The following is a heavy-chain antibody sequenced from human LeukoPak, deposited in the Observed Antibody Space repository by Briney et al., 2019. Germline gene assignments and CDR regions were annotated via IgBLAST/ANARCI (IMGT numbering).Heavy chain of an antibody. D-gene: IGHD2-21*02. Sequence: GGSLRLSCAASRFTFSNYGMHWVRQAPGKGLEWVAFIRYDGSSKYYADSVKGRFTISRDNSKNTLYLQMNSLRAEDTAVYYCSKGGDRFRRGFDPWGQGTLVTVSS. J-gene: IGHJ5*02. CDR1: RFTFSNYG. V-gene: IGHV3-30*02. CDR2: IRYDGSSK. CDR3: SKGGDRFRRGFDP.